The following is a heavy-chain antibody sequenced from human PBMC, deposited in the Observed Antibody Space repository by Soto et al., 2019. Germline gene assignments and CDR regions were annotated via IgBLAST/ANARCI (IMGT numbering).Heavy chain of an antibody. CDR2: ISAYNGNT. V-gene: IGHV1-18*01. CDR1: GYTFTSYG. Sequence: ASVKVSCKASGYTFTSYGSSWVRQAPGQGLEWMGWISAYNGNTNYAQKLQGRVTMTTDTSTSTAYMELRSLRSDDTAVYYCARDSSGWSPDWFDPWGQGTLVTVSS. J-gene: IGHJ5*02. CDR3: ARDSSGWSPDWFDP. D-gene: IGHD6-19*01.